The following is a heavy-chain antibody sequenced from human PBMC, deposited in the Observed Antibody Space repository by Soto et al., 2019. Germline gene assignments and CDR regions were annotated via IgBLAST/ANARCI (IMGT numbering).Heavy chain of an antibody. CDR2: IYYSGST. V-gene: IGHV4-59*01. CDR1: GGSISSYY. CDR3: ARVSEEAAGMYYYYGMDV. J-gene: IGHJ6*02. Sequence: SETLSLTCTVSGGSISSYYRSWIRQPPGKGLEWIGYIYYSGSTNYNPSLKSRVTISVGTSKNQYSLKLSPVTAADTVVYYCARVSEEAAGMYYYYGMDVWGQGTTVTVSS. D-gene: IGHD6-13*01.